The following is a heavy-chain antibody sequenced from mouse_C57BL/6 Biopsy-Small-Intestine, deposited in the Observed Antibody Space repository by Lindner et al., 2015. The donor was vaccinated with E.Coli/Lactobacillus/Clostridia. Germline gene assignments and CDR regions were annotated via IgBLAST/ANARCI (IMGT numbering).Heavy chain of an antibody. CDR1: GFTFSDYG. CDR2: ISSGSGTI. D-gene: IGHD2-3*01. CDR3: ARGVDGSYDY. Sequence: VQLQESGGGLVKPGGSLKLSCAASGFTFSDYGIHWIRQAPEKGLEWIAYISSGSGTIYCADTVKGRFTISRDNAKNTLFLQMTSLRSGDTAMYYCARGVDGSYDYWGQGTALTVSS. V-gene: IGHV5-17*01. J-gene: IGHJ2*01.